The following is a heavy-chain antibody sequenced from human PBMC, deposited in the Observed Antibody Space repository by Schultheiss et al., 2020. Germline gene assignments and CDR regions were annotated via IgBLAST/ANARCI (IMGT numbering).Heavy chain of an antibody. J-gene: IGHJ3*02. V-gene: IGHV3-23*01. CDR3: ARANYGGNSVGHAFDI. Sequence: GGSLRLSCAASGFTFSSYAMSWVRQAPGKGLEWVSAISGSGGSTYYADSVKGRFTISRDNSKNTLYLQMNSLRAEDTAVYYCARANYGGNSVGHAFDIWGQGTVVNV. D-gene: IGHD4-23*01. CDR2: ISGSGGST. CDR1: GFTFSSYA.